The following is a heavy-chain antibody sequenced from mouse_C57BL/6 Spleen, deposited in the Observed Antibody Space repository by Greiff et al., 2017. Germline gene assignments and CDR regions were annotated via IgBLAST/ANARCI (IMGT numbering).Heavy chain of an antibody. J-gene: IGHJ4*01. CDR2: ISYDGSN. V-gene: IGHV3-6*01. D-gene: IGHD2-4*01. CDR3: ARRGDYDGVYAMDY. CDR1: GYSITSGYY. Sequence: EVKLMESGPGLVKPSQSLSLTCSVTGYSITSGYYWNWIRQFPGNKLEWMGYISYDGSNNYNPSLKNRISITRDTSKNQFFLKLNSVTTEDTATYYCARRGDYDGVYAMDYWGQGTSVTVSS.